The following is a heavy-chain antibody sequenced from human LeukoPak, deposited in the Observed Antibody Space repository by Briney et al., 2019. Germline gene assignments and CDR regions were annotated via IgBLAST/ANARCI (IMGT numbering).Heavy chain of an antibody. V-gene: IGHV1-8*03. J-gene: IGHJ3*02. Sequence: ASVKVSCKASGYTFTSYDINWVRQATGQGLEWMGWMNPNSGNTGYAQKFQGRVTITRNTSISTAYMELSSLRSEDTAVYYCARVLRFLGDAFDIWGQGTMVTVSS. D-gene: IGHD3-3*01. CDR3: ARVLRFLGDAFDI. CDR1: GYTFTSYD. CDR2: MNPNSGNT.